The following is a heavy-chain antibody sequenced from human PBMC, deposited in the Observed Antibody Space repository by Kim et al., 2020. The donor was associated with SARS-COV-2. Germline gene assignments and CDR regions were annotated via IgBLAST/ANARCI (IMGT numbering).Heavy chain of an antibody. CDR1: GLPLGNSA. Sequence: GGSLRLSCAASGLPLGNSAMSWVRQVPGKGLDWVSSIRYDDSTVYADSVRGRFTITRDKIKNTLYLQMNSLRVEDTAIYYCAKLYRDLWFWDDWGQGTLVTVSS. CDR2: IRYDDST. V-gene: IGHV3-23*01. D-gene: IGHD2-21*01. J-gene: IGHJ4*02. CDR3: AKLYRDLWFWDD.